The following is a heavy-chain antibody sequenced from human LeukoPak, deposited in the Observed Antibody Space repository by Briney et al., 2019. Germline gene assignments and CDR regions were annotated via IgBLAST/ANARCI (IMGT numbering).Heavy chain of an antibody. CDR3: ATEGGFLEWHMVY. D-gene: IGHD3-3*01. CDR1: GGSISSGSYY. V-gene: IGHV4-61*02. Sequence: SETLSLTCTVSGGSISSGSYYWSWIRQPAGKGLEWIGRIYTSGSTNYNPSLKSRVTISVDTSKNQFSLKLSSVTAADTAVYYCATEGGFLEWHMVYWGQGTLVTVSS. J-gene: IGHJ4*02. CDR2: IYTSGST.